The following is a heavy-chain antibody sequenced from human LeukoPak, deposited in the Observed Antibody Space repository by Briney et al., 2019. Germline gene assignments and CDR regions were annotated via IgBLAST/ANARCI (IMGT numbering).Heavy chain of an antibody. CDR3: ATEGGRDGYSFDY. V-gene: IGHV1-24*01. J-gene: IGHJ4*02. CDR1: GYTLNELS. Sequence: GASVKVSCKVSGYTLNELSMHWLRQAPGKGLERMGGFDPQNDETTYAQKFQGRVTMTEDTSTDTAYMELSSLRSEDTAVYYCATEGGRDGYSFDYWGQGALVTVSS. D-gene: IGHD5-24*01. CDR2: FDPQNDET.